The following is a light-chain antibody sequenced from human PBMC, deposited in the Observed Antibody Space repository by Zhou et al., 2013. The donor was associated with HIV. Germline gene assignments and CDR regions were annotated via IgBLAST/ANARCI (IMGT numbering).Light chain of an antibody. V-gene: IGKV1-33*01. Sequence: DIQLTHSPPSLSASLGDRVIFSCLASHDIGRKLNWYQQKPGKAPKLLISDASNLEMGVPSRFSAIGSGTTFTFFISSLQREDVATYFCQQYDSLPVSFGG. CDR1: HDIGRK. CDR2: DAS. CDR3: QQYDSLPVS. J-gene: IGKJ4*01.